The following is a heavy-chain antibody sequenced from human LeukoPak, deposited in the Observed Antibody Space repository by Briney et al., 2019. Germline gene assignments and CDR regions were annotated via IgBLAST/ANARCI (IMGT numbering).Heavy chain of an antibody. J-gene: IGHJ6*02. CDR1: GGTFSSYA. CDR3: ARVRLYRYYYGMDV. V-gene: IGHV1-69*13. Sequence: GASVKVSCKASGGTFSSYAISWVRQAPGQGLEWMGGIIPIFGTATYAQKFQGRVTITADESTSTAYMELSSLRSEDTAVYYCARVRLYRYYYGMDVWGQGTTVTVSS. D-gene: IGHD3-16*02. CDR2: IIPIFGTA.